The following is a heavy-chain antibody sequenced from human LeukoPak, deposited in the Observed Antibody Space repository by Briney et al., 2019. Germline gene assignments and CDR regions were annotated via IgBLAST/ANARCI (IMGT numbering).Heavy chain of an antibody. CDR1: GFTFSSYA. D-gene: IGHD3-10*01. CDR3: AKARNLNYYGSGIFDY. CDR2: ISGSGGST. V-gene: IGHV3-23*01. Sequence: AGGSLRLSCGASGFTFSSYAMSWVRPAPGKGLEWVSAISGSGGSTYYADSVKGRFTISRDNSKNTLYLQMNSLRAEDTAVYYCAKARNLNYYGSGIFDYWGQGTLVTVSS. J-gene: IGHJ4*02.